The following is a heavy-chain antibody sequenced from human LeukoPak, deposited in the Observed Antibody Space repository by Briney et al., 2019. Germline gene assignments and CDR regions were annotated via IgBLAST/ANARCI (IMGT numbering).Heavy chain of an antibody. Sequence: SETLSLTCAVYGGSFSGYYWSWIRKPPGMGLEWIGEINHSGSTNYNPSLKSRVTISVDTSKNQFSLKLSSVTAADTAVYYCARGRRWLQSEWFDPWGQGTLVTVSS. CDR3: ARGRRWLQSEWFDP. D-gene: IGHD5-24*01. CDR1: GGSFSGYY. V-gene: IGHV4-34*01. J-gene: IGHJ5*02. CDR2: INHSGST.